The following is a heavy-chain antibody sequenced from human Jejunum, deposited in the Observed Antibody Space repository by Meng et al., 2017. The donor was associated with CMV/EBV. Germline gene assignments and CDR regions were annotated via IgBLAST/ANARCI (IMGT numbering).Heavy chain of an antibody. D-gene: IGHD4-17*01. J-gene: IGHJ6*02. CDR1: GYTFSTYA. V-gene: IGHV1-18*01. CDR2: VSAYNGDT. Sequence: GYTFSTYAIAWVRQAPGRGLEWMGWVSAYNGDTNYARQLHGRVTMTTDTSTTTAYMELGSLTSDDTGVYYCARIPVTSDSSYNLDVWSQGTTVTVSS. CDR3: ARIPVTSDSSYNLDV.